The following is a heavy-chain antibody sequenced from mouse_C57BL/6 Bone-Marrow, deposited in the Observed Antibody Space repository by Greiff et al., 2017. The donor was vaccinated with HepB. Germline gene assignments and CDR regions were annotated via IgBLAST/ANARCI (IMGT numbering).Heavy chain of an antibody. CDR2: IDPSDSYT. CDR1: GYTFTSYW. J-gene: IGHJ2*01. Sequence: QVQLQQPGAELVKPGASVKLSCKASGYTFTSYWMQWVKQRPGQGLEWIGEIDPSDSYTNYNQKFKGKATLTVDTSSSTAYMQLSSLTSEDSAVYYCARRGSSYLDYWGQGPTLTVSS. D-gene: IGHD1-1*01. CDR3: ARRGSSYLDY. V-gene: IGHV1-50*01.